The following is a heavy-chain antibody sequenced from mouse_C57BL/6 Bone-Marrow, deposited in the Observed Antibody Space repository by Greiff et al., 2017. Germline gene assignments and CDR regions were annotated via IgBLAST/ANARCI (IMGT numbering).Heavy chain of an antibody. CDR1: GYTFTDYY. D-gene: IGHD2-4*01. V-gene: IGHV1-19*01. CDR3: APLYYDYDVGY. J-gene: IGHJ2*01. Sequence: SGPVLVKPGASVKMSCKASGYTFTDYYMNWVKQSHGKSLEWIGVINPYNGGTSYNQKFKGKATLTVDKSSSTAYMELNSLTSEDSAVYYCAPLYYDYDVGYWGQGTTLTVSS. CDR2: INPYNGGT.